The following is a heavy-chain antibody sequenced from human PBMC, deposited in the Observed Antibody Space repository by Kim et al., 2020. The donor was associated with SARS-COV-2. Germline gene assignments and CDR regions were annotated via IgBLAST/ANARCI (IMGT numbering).Heavy chain of an antibody. CDR2: ISYDGSNK. CDR3: ARDQTSGYHQGYYYYYGMDV. CDR1: GFTFSSYA. V-gene: IGHV3-30*04. Sequence: GGSLRLSCAASGFTFSSYAMHWVRQAPGKGLEWVAVISYDGSNKYYADSVKGRFTISRDNSQNTLYLQMNSLRAEDTAVYYCARDQTSGYHQGYYYYYGMDVWGQGTTVTVSS. J-gene: IGHJ6*02. D-gene: IGHD3-22*01.